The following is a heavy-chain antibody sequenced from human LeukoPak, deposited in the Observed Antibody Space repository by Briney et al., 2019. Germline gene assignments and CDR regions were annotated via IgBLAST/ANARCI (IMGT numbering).Heavy chain of an antibody. CDR1: GFTFSSYG. CDR2: IWYDGSNK. J-gene: IGHJ6*02. CDR3: AREGVRMGYYYYGMDV. Sequence: GGSLRLSCAASGFTFSSYGMHWVRQAPGKGLEWVAVIWYDGSNKYYADSVKGRFTNSRDNSKNTLYLQMNSLRAEDTAVYYCAREGVRMGYYYYGMDVWGQGTTVTVSS. D-gene: IGHD2-8*01. V-gene: IGHV3-33*01.